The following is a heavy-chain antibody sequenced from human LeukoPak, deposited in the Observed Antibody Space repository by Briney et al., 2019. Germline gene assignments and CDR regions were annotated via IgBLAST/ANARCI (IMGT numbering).Heavy chain of an antibody. D-gene: IGHD3-3*01. CDR3: ASSSVLRFLEWLLYFDY. J-gene: IGHJ4*02. V-gene: IGHV3-7*01. CDR1: GFTFSSYW. Sequence: PGGSLRLSCAASGFTFSSYWMRWVRQAPGKGLEWVANIKQDGSEKYYVDSVKGRFTISRDNAKNSLYLQMNSLRAEDTAVYYCASSSVLRFLEWLLYFDYWGQGTLVTVSS. CDR2: IKQDGSEK.